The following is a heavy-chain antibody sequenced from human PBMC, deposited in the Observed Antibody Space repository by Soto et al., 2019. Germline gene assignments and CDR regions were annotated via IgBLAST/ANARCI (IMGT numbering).Heavy chain of an antibody. V-gene: IGHV4-34*01. CDR3: ARGLRYSGMDV. Sequence: LSLTCAVHRWSFNAYSWTGIRQPPGKGLEWIGEIDHSGSTTYNPSLKSRIIMSVDTSKNQFSLNVSSMTAADTAVYYCARGLRYSGMDVWGQGTTVTSP. CDR1: RWSFNAYS. J-gene: IGHJ6*02. CDR2: IDHSGST.